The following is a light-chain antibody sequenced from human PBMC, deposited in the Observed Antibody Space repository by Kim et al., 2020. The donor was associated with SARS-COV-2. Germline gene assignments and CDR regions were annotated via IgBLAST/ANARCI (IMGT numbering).Light chain of an antibody. J-gene: IGKJ1*01. Sequence: EIVLTQSPGTLSLSPGERATLSCRASQSVSSNYLAWYQQKPGQAPRLLIDGASSRATVIPDRFSGSGSGTDFTLTISRLEPEDVAVYYRQQYGRSPWTFGQGTKVDIK. CDR1: QSVSSNY. V-gene: IGKV3-20*01. CDR2: GAS. CDR3: QQYGRSPWT.